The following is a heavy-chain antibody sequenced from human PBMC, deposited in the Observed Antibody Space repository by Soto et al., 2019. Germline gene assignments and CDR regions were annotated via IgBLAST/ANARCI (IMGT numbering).Heavy chain of an antibody. CDR2: ISSYTGNR. CDR1: GYTFTSYG. J-gene: IGHJ4*02. V-gene: IGHV1-18*01. Sequence: QIQLEQSGAEVKTPGASVKVSCKASGYTFTSYGISWVRQAPGQGLEWVGWISSYTGNRNYTESLQGRVTMTTDTPTSTAYMELKSQTSDDTAVYFCARIRRRTNTPEARLNHRGQGSLVTVSS. CDR3: ARIRRRTNTPEARLNH.